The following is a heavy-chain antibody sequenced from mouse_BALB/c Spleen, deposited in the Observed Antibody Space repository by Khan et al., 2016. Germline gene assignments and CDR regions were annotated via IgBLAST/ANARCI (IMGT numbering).Heavy chain of an antibody. Sequence: LVKTGASVKISCKASGYSFTGFYMHWVKQSHGKSLEWIGYIRCYNGATNYNQKFKGKATFTVDTSSSPAYMQFNSLTSEDSAFYNCARDGSSCPYYFDNWGQGTTLTVSS. V-gene: IGHV1S34*01. CDR2: IRCYNGAT. J-gene: IGHJ2*01. D-gene: IGHD1-1*01. CDR3: ARDGSSCPYYFDN. CDR1: GYSFTGFY.